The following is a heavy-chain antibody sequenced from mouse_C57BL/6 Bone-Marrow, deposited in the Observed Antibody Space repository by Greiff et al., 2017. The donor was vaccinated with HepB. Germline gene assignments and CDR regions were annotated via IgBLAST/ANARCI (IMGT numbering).Heavy chain of an antibody. V-gene: IGHV1-26*01. Sequence: EVQLQQSGPVLVKPGASVKISCKASGYTFTDYYMNWVKQSHGKSLEWIGDINPNNGGTSYNQKFKGKATLTVDKSSSTAYMELRSLTSEDSAVYYCARSGYPFFYAMDYWGQGTSVTVSS. D-gene: IGHD3-1*01. J-gene: IGHJ4*01. CDR2: INPNNGGT. CDR3: ARSGYPFFYAMDY. CDR1: GYTFTDYY.